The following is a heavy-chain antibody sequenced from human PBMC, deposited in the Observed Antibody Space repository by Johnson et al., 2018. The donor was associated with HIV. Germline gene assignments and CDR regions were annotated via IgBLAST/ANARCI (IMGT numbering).Heavy chain of an antibody. D-gene: IGHD3-3*01. Sequence: QVQLVESGGGVVQPGRSLRLSCAASGFTFSSYGMHWVRQAPGKGLEWVAVISYDGSNKYYADSVKGRFTISRDDSKNTVYLQMNSLRAEDTAVYYCAKDHGDYDFWSGYYTGAFDIWGQGTMVTVSS. V-gene: IGHV3-30*18. CDR3: AKDHGDYDFWSGYYTGAFDI. CDR1: GFTFSSYG. CDR2: ISYDGSNK. J-gene: IGHJ3*02.